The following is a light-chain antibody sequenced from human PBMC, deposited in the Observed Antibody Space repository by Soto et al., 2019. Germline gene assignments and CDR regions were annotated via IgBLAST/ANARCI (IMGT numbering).Light chain of an antibody. Sequence: EIVLTQSPATLSLSPGERATLSCRASQSVSSYLAWYQQKPGQAPRLLIYDASTRATGIPARFSGSGSGTDFTLTLSSLEPEDFAVDYCQHRSNWPPYTFGQGTKLEIK. CDR2: DAS. CDR3: QHRSNWPPYT. J-gene: IGKJ2*01. CDR1: QSVSSY. V-gene: IGKV3-11*01.